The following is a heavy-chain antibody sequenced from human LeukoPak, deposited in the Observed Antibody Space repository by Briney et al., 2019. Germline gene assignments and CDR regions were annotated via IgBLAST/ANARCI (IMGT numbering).Heavy chain of an antibody. CDR1: GFTFSSYA. J-gene: IGHJ4*02. Sequence: GGSLRLSCAASGFTFSSYAMHWVRQAPGKGLEWVAVIWYDGSNKYYADSVKGRFTISRDNSKNTLYLQMNSLRAEDTAVYYCVRGTLYDSSGYYSDYWGQGTLVTVSS. V-gene: IGHV3-33*08. D-gene: IGHD3-22*01. CDR2: IWYDGSNK. CDR3: VRGTLYDSSGYYSDY.